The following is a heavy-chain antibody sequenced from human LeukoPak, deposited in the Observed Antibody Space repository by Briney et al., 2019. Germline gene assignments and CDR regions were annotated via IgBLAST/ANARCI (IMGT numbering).Heavy chain of an antibody. D-gene: IGHD3-10*01. CDR1: GFIFSSYA. CDR2: ISASGENT. J-gene: IGHJ4*02. V-gene: IGHV3-23*01. CDR3: ANRNYYLDY. Sequence: GGSLRLSCAASGFIFSSYAMSWVRQAPGKGLEWVSAISASGENTWYADSVKGRFTISRDNSKNTLYLQMNNLRAEDTAIYYCANRNYYLDYWGQGTLVTVSS.